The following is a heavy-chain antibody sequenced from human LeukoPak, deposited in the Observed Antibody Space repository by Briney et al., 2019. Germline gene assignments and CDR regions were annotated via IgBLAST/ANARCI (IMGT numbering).Heavy chain of an antibody. CDR3: ARAIWTVTTGLDAFDI. CDR2: ISSSGSTI. V-gene: IGHV3-11*01. D-gene: IGHD4-17*01. Sequence: GGSLRLSCAASGFTFSDYYMSWIRQAPGKGLEWVSYISSSGSTIYYADSVKGRFTISRDNAKNSLYLQMNSLRAEDTAVYYFARAIWTVTTGLDAFDIWGQGTMVTVSS. CDR1: GFTFSDYY. J-gene: IGHJ3*02.